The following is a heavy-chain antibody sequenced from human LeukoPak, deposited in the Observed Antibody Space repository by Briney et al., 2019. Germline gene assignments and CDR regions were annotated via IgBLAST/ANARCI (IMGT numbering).Heavy chain of an antibody. D-gene: IGHD6-13*01. CDR2: VDPEDGET. Sequence: ASVKVSCKVSGYTFTDYYMHWVQQAPGKGLEWTGLVDPEDGETIYAEKFQGRVTITADTSTDTAYMELSSLRSEDTAVYYCATVHSSSWYFAIDYWGQGTLVTVSS. CDR1: GYTFTDYY. V-gene: IGHV1-69-2*01. J-gene: IGHJ4*02. CDR3: ATVHSSSWYFAIDY.